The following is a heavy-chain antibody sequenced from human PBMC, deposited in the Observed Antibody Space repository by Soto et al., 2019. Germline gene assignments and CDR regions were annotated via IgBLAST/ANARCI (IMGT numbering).Heavy chain of an antibody. D-gene: IGHD1-26*01. CDR2: VYRTGST. V-gene: IGHV4-4*02. CDR3: ARPRNGSPGLFEY. CDR1: GGSISTSNW. Sequence: SETLALTCAVSGGSISTSNWWSWVRQPPGKGLEWIGEVYRTGSTNYNPSLESRLTISVDKSKNQFSLKLTSVTAADTAVYYCARPRNGSPGLFEYWGQGSLVTVSS. J-gene: IGHJ4*02.